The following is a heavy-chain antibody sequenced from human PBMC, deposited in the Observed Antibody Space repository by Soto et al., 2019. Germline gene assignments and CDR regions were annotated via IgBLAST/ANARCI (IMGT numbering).Heavy chain of an antibody. CDR3: ARVNRPYYDILTGYYIPDLDY. J-gene: IGHJ4*02. V-gene: IGHV1-8*01. CDR2: MNPNSGNT. D-gene: IGHD3-9*01. CDR1: GYPFTSSD. Sequence: ASVKVSCKASGYPFTSSDINWVRQATGQGLEWMGWMNPNSGNTGYAQKFQGRVTMTRNTSISTAYMELSSLRSEDTAVYYCARVNRPYYDILTGYYIPDLDYWGQGTLVTVSS.